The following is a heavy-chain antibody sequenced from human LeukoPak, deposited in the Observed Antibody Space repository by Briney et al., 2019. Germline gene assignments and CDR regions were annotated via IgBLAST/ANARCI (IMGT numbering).Heavy chain of an antibody. CDR3: ARGGGDSSTTLPFDP. D-gene: IGHD2-2*01. CDR1: GYTFTSYG. CDR2: ISGYNGNT. V-gene: IGHV1-18*01. J-gene: IGHJ5*02. Sequence: GASVKVSCNTSGYTFTSYGISWVRQAPGQGLEWMGWISGYNGNTHYAQKLQGRVTMTTDTSTSTAYMELRSLRSDDTAVYYCARGGGDSSTTLPFDPWGQGTLVTVSS.